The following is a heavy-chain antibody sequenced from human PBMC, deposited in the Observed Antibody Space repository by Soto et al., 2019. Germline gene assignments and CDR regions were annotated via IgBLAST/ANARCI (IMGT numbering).Heavy chain of an antibody. V-gene: IGHV4-59*01. CDR1: GGSISSYY. J-gene: IGHJ5*02. CDR3: ARINRYNWFDP. Sequence: SETLSLTCTVSGGSISSYYWSWIRQPPGKGLEWIGYIYYSGSTNYNPPLKSRVTISVDTSKNQFSLKLSSVTAADTAVYYCARINRYNWFDPWGQGTLVTVSS. CDR2: IYYSGST.